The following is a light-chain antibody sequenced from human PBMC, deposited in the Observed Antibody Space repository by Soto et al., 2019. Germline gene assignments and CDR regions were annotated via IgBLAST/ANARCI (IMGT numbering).Light chain of an antibody. Sequence: QSVLTQPPSVSAAPGQTVTISCSGSSSDFGNKYVSWYQQLPGKAPKLLIYDNDKRPTGIPDRYSGSKSGTSATLGITALQAGEADDYYGRTWNSNPSADKPIFGEGTKLTVL. V-gene: IGLV1-51*01. J-gene: IGLJ2*01. CDR3: RTWNSNPSADKPI. CDR1: SSDFGNKY. CDR2: DND.